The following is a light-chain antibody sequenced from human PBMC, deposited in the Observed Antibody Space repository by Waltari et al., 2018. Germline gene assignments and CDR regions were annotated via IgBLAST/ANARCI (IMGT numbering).Light chain of an antibody. CDR3: QQYFTTPPV. V-gene: IGKV4-1*01. CDR2: WAS. Sequence: DIVMTQSPDSLAVSLGARATITCKSSQNILYNSNNKNYLAWYQQKPGQSPRVLINWASIRESGVPDRFSASGSGTEFTLTINNLEAEDVAVYYCQQYFTTPPVFGGGTRVEI. J-gene: IGKJ4*01. CDR1: QNILYNSNNKNY.